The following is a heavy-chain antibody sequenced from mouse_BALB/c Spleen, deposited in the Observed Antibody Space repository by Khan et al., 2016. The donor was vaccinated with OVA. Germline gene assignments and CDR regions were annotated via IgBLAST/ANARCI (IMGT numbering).Heavy chain of an antibody. D-gene: IGHD1-1*01. CDR2: ISSGGSFT. J-gene: IGHJ2*01. V-gene: IGHV5-6-4*01. Sequence: EVELVESGGDLVRPGGSLKLSCAASGFSFSTYSMSWVRQTPEKRLEWVATISSGGSFTYYPDSVKGRFTISSDNAKNSLYLQMSSLKSEDTAMYYGTRRRGYYGINPYFDYWGQGTTLTVSS. CDR1: GFSFSTYS. CDR3: TRRRGYYGINPYFDY.